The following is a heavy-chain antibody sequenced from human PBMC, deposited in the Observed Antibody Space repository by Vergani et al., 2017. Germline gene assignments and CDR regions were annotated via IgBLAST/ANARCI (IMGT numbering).Heavy chain of an antibody. CDR3: ARQLEIQLWFDAFDI. Sequence: QLQLQESGPGLVKPSETLSLTCTVSGGSISSSSYYWGWIRQPPGKGLEWIGSIYYSGSTYYNPSLKSRVTISVDTSKNQFSLKLSSVTAADTAVYYCARQLEIQLWFDAFDIWGQGTMVTVSS. CDR1: GGSISSSSYY. J-gene: IGHJ3*02. CDR2: IYYSGST. D-gene: IGHD5-18*01. V-gene: IGHV4-39*01.